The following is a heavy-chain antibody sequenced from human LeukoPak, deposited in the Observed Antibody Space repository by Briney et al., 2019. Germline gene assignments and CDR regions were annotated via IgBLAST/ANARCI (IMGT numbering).Heavy chain of an antibody. CDR1: GGTFSSYA. CDR3: ARGTRLRSLSFPFDY. J-gene: IGHJ4*02. Sequence: ASVKVSCKASGGTFSSYAISWVRQAPGQGLEWMGGIIPIFGTANYAQKFQGRVTITADESTSTAYMELSSLRSEDTAVYYCARGTRLRSLSFPFDYWGQGTLVTVSS. D-gene: IGHD5-12*01. CDR2: IIPIFGTA. V-gene: IGHV1-69*13.